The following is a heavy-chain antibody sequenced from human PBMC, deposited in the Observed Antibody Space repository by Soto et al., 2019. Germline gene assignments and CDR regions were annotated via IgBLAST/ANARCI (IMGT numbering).Heavy chain of an antibody. Sequence: SETLSLTCTVSGGSISSSSYYWGWIRQPPGKGLEWIGSIYYSGSTYYNPSLKSRVTISVDTSKNQFSLKLSSVTAADTAVYYCARERLYSKLLDVWGQGTTVTVSS. CDR1: GGSISSSSYY. CDR2: IYYSGST. CDR3: ARERLYSKLLDV. V-gene: IGHV4-39*07. J-gene: IGHJ6*02. D-gene: IGHD6-13*01.